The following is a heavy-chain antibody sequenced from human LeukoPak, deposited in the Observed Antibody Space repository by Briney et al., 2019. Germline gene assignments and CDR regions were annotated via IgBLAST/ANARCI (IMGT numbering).Heavy chain of an antibody. CDR2: MSYDGSYK. J-gene: IGHJ4*02. Sequence: QPGGSLRLSCAASGFTFNMSAIHWVRQAPGKGLEWAALMSYDGSYKYYADSVKGRFTVSRVSSKNTLSLQMNSLRVEDTAVYYCARSHYYDRAGYLTGPFDYWGQGTLVTVSS. CDR3: ARSHYYDRAGYLTGPFDY. CDR1: GFTFNMSA. D-gene: IGHD3-22*01. V-gene: IGHV3-30*14.